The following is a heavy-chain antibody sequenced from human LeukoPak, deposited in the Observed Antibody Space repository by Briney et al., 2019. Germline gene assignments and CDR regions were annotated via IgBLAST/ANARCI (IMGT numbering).Heavy chain of an antibody. D-gene: IGHD3-10*01. CDR3: ARVPLWFGGYYYGMDV. CDR1: GYTFTSYA. Sequence: ASVKVSCKASGYTFTSYAMHWVRQAPGQRLECMGWINAGNGNTKYSQKFQGRVTITRDTSASTAYMELSSLRSEDTAVYYCARVPLWFGGYYYGMDVWGQGTTVTVSS. J-gene: IGHJ6*02. CDR2: INAGNGNT. V-gene: IGHV1-3*01.